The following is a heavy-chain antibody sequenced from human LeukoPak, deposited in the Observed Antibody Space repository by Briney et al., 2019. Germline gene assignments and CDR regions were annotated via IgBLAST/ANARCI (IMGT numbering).Heavy chain of an antibody. CDR1: GYTFTSYY. J-gene: IGHJ3*02. V-gene: IGHV1-46*01. Sequence: ASVKVSCKASGYTFTSYYMHWVRQAPGQGLEWMGIINPSGGSTSYAQKLQGRVTMTTDTSTSTAYMELRSLRSDDTAVYYCARDRQYYYDSSALDAFDIWGQGTMVTVSS. D-gene: IGHD3-22*01. CDR2: INPSGGST. CDR3: ARDRQYYYDSSALDAFDI.